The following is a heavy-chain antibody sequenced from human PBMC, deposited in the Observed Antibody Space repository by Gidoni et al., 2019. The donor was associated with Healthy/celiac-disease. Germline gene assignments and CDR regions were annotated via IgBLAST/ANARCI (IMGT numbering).Heavy chain of an antibody. Sequence: VKPGGSLRLSCAASGFTFSDYYMSWLRQAPGKGLEWVSYISSSGSTIYYADSVKGRFTISRDNAKNSLYLQMNSLRAEDTAVYYCARELLWFGEVGNWFDTWGQGTLVTVSS. CDR3: ARELLWFGEVGNWFDT. D-gene: IGHD3-10*01. J-gene: IGHJ5*02. V-gene: IGHV3-11*01. CDR1: GFTFSDYY. CDR2: ISSSGSTI.